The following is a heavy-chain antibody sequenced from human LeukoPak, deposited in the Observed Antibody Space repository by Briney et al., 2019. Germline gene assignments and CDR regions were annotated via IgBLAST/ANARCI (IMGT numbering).Heavy chain of an antibody. CDR3: ASQRGVFGVVIN. CDR2: IYYSGST. D-gene: IGHD3-3*01. Sequence: SETLSLTCTVSGGSISSSSYYWGWIRQPPGKGLEWIGSIYYSGSTYYNPSLKSRVTISVDTSKNQFSLKLSSVTAADTAMYYCASQRGVFGVVINWGQGTLVTVSS. J-gene: IGHJ4*02. CDR1: GGSISSSSYY. V-gene: IGHV4-39*07.